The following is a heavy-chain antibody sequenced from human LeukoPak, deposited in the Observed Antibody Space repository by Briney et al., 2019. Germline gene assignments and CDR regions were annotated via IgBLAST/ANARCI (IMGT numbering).Heavy chain of an antibody. CDR2: ISYDGSNK. D-gene: IGHD3-10*01. CDR3: ASLWFGELSDFDY. Sequence: GGSLRLSCAASGFTFSSYAMHWVRQAPGKGLEWVAVISYDGSNKYYADSVKGRFTISRDNSKNTLYLQMDSLRAGDTAVYYCASLWFGELSDFDYWGQGTLVTVSS. CDR1: GFTFSSYA. V-gene: IGHV3-30*04. J-gene: IGHJ4*02.